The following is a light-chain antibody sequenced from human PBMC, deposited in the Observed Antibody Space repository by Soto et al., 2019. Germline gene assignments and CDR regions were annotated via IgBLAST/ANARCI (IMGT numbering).Light chain of an antibody. V-gene: IGKV1-33*01. CDR3: RQYDNVPLT. CDR1: QDISNS. J-gene: IGKJ4*01. Sequence: DIQMTQSPSSLSASVGDRVSITCQAGQDISNSLNWYQHKPGKAPKLLIYDASSLKTGVPSWFGGSGSETDFTVTISSLQPEDIATYYCRQYDNVPLTFGGGTKVEI. CDR2: DAS.